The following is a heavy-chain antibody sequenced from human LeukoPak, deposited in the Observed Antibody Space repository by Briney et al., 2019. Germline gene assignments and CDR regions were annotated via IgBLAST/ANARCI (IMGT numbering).Heavy chain of an antibody. Sequence: PGRSLRLSCAASGFTFSSYAMHWVRQAPGKGLEWVAVISYDGSNKYYADSVKGRFTISRDNSKNTLYLQMNSLRAEDTAVYYCARGSITFGGVIDYFDYWGQGTPVTVSS. D-gene: IGHD3-16*02. CDR1: GFTFSSYA. J-gene: IGHJ4*02. CDR3: ARGSITFGGVIDYFDY. CDR2: ISYDGSNK. V-gene: IGHV3-30*04.